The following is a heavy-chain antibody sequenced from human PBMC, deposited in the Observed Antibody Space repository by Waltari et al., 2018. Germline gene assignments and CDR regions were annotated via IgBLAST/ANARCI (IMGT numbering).Heavy chain of an antibody. CDR3: AARIAAAGRGDAFDI. V-gene: IGHV3-30*02. Sequence: QVQLVESGGGVVQPGGSLRLSCAASGFTLSSYGMHWVRQAPGKGLEWVAFIRYDGSNKYYADSVKGRFTISRDNSKNTLYLQMNSLRAEDTAVYYCAARIAAAGRGDAFDIWGQGTMVTVSS. D-gene: IGHD6-13*01. J-gene: IGHJ3*02. CDR2: IRYDGSNK. CDR1: GFTLSSYG.